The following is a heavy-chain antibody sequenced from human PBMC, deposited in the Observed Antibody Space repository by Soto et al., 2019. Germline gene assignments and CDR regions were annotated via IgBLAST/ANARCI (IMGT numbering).Heavy chain of an antibody. V-gene: IGHV3-21*01. D-gene: IGHD3-10*01. CDR1: GFTFSSYS. J-gene: IGHJ6*02. Sequence: LRLSCAASGFTFSSYSMNWVRQAPGKGLEWVSSISSSSSYIYYADSVKGRFTISRDNAKNSLYLQMNSLRAEDTAVYYCARASITMVRGVTYYYGMDVWGQGTTVTVSS. CDR3: ARASITMVRGVTYYYGMDV. CDR2: ISSSSSYI.